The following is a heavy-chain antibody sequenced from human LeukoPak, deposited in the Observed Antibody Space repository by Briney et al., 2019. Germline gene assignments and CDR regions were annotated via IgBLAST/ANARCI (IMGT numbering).Heavy chain of an antibody. V-gene: IGHV3-23*01. CDR2: ISGPGGST. CDR1: GFTFSSYA. CDR3: AKSSGSSASDVDS. Sequence: GGSLRLSCAASGFTFSSYAMNWVRQAPGKGLEWVSAISGPGGSTYYADSVQGRFTISRDISKNTLYLQMNSLRAEDTAVYYCAKSSGSSASDVDSWGQGTLVTVSS. D-gene: IGHD6-13*01. J-gene: IGHJ4*02.